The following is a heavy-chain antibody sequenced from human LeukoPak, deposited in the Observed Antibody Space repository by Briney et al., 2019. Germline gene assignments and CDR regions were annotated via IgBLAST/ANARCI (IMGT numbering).Heavy chain of an antibody. J-gene: IGHJ4*02. CDR1: GFSISSGYY. V-gene: IGHV4-38-2*01. Sequence: ASETLSLTCAVSGFSISSGYYWDWIRQPPGEVLEWIGNIYHSGSTYYNPSLKSRVTISVDTSRNPLYLQLNSVTAADTAVYYCARRPISTGIDYWGQGTLVTVSS. CDR3: ARRPISTGIDY. D-gene: IGHD1-1*01. CDR2: IYHSGST.